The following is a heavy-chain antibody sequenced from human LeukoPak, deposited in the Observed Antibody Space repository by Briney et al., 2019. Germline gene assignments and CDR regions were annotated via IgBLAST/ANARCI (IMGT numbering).Heavy chain of an antibody. CDR3: ARRFGYCSSTSCRKSYYYYYMDV. V-gene: IGHV1-18*01. CDR1: GYTFTSYG. Sequence: ASVKVSCKASGYTFTSYGISWVRQAPGQGLEWMRWISAYNGNTNYAQKLQGRVTMTTDTSTSTAYMELRSLRSDDTAVYYCARRFGYCSSTSCRKSYYYYYMDVWGKGTTVTVSS. CDR2: ISAYNGNT. D-gene: IGHD2-2*01. J-gene: IGHJ6*03.